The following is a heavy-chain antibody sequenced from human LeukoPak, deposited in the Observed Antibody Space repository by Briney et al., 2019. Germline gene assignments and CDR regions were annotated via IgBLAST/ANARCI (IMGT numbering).Heavy chain of an antibody. D-gene: IGHD5-18*01. Sequence: SETLSLTCAVYGGSFSGYYWSWIRQPPGKGLEWIGEINHSGSTNYNPSLKSRVTISVDTSKNQFSLKLSSVTAADTAVYYCARLDRYSYGLDYWGQGTLVTVSS. J-gene: IGHJ4*02. CDR1: GGSFSGYY. V-gene: IGHV4-34*01. CDR2: INHSGST. CDR3: ARLDRYSYGLDY.